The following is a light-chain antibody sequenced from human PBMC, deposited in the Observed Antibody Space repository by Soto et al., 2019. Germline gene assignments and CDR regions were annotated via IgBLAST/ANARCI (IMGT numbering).Light chain of an antibody. CDR1: SSDVGGYNS. Sequence: QSVLTQPASVSGSPGQSITISCTGTSSDVGGYNSVSWYQQHPGKAPKLVIYEVTNRPSGISNRFSGSKSGNTASLTISGLQAEDEADYYCSSYKSSSTRVFGAANKVTV. V-gene: IGLV2-14*01. CDR3: SSYKSSSTRV. J-gene: IGLJ1*01. CDR2: EVT.